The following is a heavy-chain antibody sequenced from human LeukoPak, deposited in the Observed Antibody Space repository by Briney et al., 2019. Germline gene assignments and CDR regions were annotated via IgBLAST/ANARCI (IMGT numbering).Heavy chain of an antibody. V-gene: IGHV3-53*01. J-gene: IGHJ4*02. CDR2: IYSGGST. D-gene: IGHD1-7*01. CDR1: GFTVSSNY. Sequence: GGSLRLSCAASGFTVSSNYMSWVRQAPGKGLEWVSVIYSGGSTYYADSVKGRFTISRDNSKNTLYLQMNSLRAEDTAVYYCASIRGNYLYFDYWGQGTLVTVSS. CDR3: ASIRGNYLYFDY.